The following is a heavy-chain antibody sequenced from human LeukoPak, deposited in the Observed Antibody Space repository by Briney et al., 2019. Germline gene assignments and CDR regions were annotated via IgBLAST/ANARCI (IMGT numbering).Heavy chain of an antibody. V-gene: IGHV3-23*01. CDR1: GFTFSSYA. CDR3: AKDGFCGGDCYYSN. Sequence: PGGSLRLSCAASGFTFSSYAMSWVRQAPGKGLEWVSATSGSGGSTYYADSVKGRFTISRDNSKNTLYLQMNSLRAEDTAVYYCAKDGFCGGDCYYSNWGQGTLVTVSS. J-gene: IGHJ4*02. D-gene: IGHD2-21*02. CDR2: TSGSGGST.